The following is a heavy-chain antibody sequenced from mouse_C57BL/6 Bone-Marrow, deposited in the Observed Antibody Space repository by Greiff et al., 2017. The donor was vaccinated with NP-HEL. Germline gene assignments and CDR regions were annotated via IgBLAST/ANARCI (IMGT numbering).Heavy chain of an antibody. J-gene: IGHJ3*01. CDR3: TRDPLYDYGAWFAY. V-gene: IGHV5-9-1*02. CDR1: GFTFSSYA. Sequence: EVQRVESGEGLVKPGGSLKLSCAASGFTFSSYAMSWVRQTPEKRLEWVAYISSGGDYIYYADTVKGRFTISRDNARNTLYLQMSSLKSEDTAMYYCTRDPLYDYGAWFAYWGQGTLVTVSA. CDR2: ISSGGDYI. D-gene: IGHD2-4*01.